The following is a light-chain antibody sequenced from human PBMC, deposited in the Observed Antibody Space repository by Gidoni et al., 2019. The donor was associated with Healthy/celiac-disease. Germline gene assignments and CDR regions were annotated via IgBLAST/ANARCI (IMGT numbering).Light chain of an antibody. V-gene: IGKV1-33*01. J-gene: IGKJ4*01. Sequence: DIQMTQSPSSLSASVGDRVTITCQASQDISNYLNWYQQKPGKAPKLLIYDASNVETGVPSRFSGSGSGTDFTFTISSLQPEDIATYYCQQFRTFGGGTKVEIK. CDR2: DAS. CDR3: QQFRT. CDR1: QDISNY.